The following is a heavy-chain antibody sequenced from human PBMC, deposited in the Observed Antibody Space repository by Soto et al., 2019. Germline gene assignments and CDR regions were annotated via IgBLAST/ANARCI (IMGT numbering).Heavy chain of an antibody. CDR3: AKYGDNPVAGNERFHYYYYYMDV. D-gene: IGHD3-10*01. CDR2: ISGSGGST. V-gene: IGHV3-23*01. J-gene: IGHJ6*03. Sequence: GGSLRLSCAASGFTFSSYAMSWVRQAPGKGLEWVSAISGSGGSTYYADSVKGRFTISRDNSKNTLYLQMNSLRAEDTAVYYCAKYGDNPVAGNERFHYYYYYMDVWGKGTTVTVSS. CDR1: GFTFSSYA.